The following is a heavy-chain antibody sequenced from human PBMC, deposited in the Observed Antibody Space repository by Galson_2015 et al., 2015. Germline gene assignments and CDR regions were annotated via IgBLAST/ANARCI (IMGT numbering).Heavy chain of an antibody. CDR1: GFTFSSYA. J-gene: IGHJ4*02. D-gene: IGHD3-10*01. V-gene: IGHV3-30-3*01. Sequence: SLRLSCAASGFTFSSYAMHWVRQAPGKGLEWVAVISYDGSNKYYADSVKGRFTISRDNSKNTLYLQMNSLRAEDTAVYYCASYGSGRYVHYWGQGTLVTVSS. CDR2: ISYDGSNK. CDR3: ASYGSGRYVHY.